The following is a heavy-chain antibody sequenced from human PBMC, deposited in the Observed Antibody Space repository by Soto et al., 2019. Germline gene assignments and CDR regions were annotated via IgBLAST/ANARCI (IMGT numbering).Heavy chain of an antibody. CDR2: ISYDGSNK. Sequence: GGSLRLSCAASGFTFSSYAMHWVRQAPGKGLEWVAVISYDGSNKYYADSVKGRFTISRDNSKNTLYLQMNSLRAEDTAVYYCARSRDDYGGNPDIDYWGQGTLVTVSS. J-gene: IGHJ4*02. D-gene: IGHD4-17*01. CDR3: ARSRDDYGGNPDIDY. V-gene: IGHV3-30-3*01. CDR1: GFTFSSYA.